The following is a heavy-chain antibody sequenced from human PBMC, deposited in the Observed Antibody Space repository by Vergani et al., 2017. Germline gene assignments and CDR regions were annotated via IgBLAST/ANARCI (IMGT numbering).Heavy chain of an antibody. J-gene: IGHJ6*03. V-gene: IGHV4-61*10. Sequence: QVQLQESGPGLVKPSETLSLTCTVSGGSVSSGSYYWSWIRQPAGKGLEWIGYIYYSGSTNYNPSLKSRVTISVDTSKNQFSLKLSSVTAADTAVYYCARIHRQLRFVERLYYYYYMDVWGKGTTVTVSS. CDR1: GGSVSSGSYY. CDR3: ARIHRQLRFVERLYYYYYMDV. D-gene: IGHD3-3*01. CDR2: IYYSGST.